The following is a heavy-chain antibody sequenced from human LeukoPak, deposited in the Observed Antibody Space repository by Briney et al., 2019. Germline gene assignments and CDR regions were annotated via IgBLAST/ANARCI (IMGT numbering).Heavy chain of an antibody. J-gene: IGHJ4*02. Sequence: PGGSLRLSCAASGFTFSSYAMNWVRQAPGKGLEWVSGISGSGGSTYYADSVKGRFSISRDNSKNTLYLQMNSLRAEDTAVYYCAKAHGGSYHSGIDWGQGTLVTVPS. CDR1: GFTFSSYA. V-gene: IGHV3-23*01. D-gene: IGHD1-26*01. CDR2: ISGSGGST. CDR3: AKAHGGSYHSGID.